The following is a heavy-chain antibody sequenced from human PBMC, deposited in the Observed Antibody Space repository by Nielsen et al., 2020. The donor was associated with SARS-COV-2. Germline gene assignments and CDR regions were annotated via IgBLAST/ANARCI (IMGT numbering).Heavy chain of an antibody. CDR1: GGSISSGGYY. J-gene: IGHJ2*01. V-gene: IGHV4-31*03. D-gene: IGHD6-6*01. CDR2: IYYSGST. Sequence: SETLSLTCTVSGGSISSGGYYWSWIRQHPGKGLEWIGYIYYSGSTYYNPSLKSRVTISVDTSKNQFSLKLSSVTAADTAVYYCARGVNIAARPGPNHRGNWYFDLWGRGTLVTVSS. CDR3: ARGVNIAARPGPNHRGNWYFDL.